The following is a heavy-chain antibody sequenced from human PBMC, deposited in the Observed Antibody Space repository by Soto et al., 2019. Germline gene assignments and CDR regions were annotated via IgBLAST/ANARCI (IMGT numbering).Heavy chain of an antibody. Sequence: SQTLSLTCVISGDSVSSNSAAWNWIRQSPSRGLEWLGRTYYRSRWYNDYAVSVRSRITVNADTSKNQFSLHLNSVTPEDTAVYYCAGTSSLQRYHLAVWDKGTTVTVSS. CDR3: AGTSSLQRYHLAV. D-gene: IGHD1-7*01. V-gene: IGHV6-1*01. CDR1: GDSVSSNSAA. CDR2: TYYRSRWYN. J-gene: IGHJ6*03.